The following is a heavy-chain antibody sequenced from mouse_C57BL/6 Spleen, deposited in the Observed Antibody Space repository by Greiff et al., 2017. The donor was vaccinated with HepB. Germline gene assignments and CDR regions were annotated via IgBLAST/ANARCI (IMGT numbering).Heavy chain of an antibody. CDR3: TRGDGYYPAWFAY. V-gene: IGHV1-15*01. CDR1: GYTFTDYE. Sequence: QVQLQQSGAELVRPGASVTLSCKASGYTFTDYEMHWVKQTPVHGLEWIGAIDPETGGTAYNQKFKGKAILTADKSSSTAYMELRSLTSEDSAVYYCTRGDGYYPAWFAYWGQGTLVTVSA. CDR2: IDPETGGT. D-gene: IGHD2-3*01. J-gene: IGHJ3*01.